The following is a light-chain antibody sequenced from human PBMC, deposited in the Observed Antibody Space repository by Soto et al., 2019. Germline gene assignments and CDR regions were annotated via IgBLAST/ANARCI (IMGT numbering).Light chain of an antibody. V-gene: IGKV1-5*03. CDR3: QQYNSYSYT. CDR2: KAS. J-gene: IGKJ2*01. CDR1: QSISSW. Sequence: DIQMTQSPSTLSASVGDIVTITCRASQSISSWLARYQQKPGKAPKLLIYKASSLESGVPSRFSGSGSGTEFPLTISSLQPDDFATYYCQQYNSYSYTFGQGTKLEIK.